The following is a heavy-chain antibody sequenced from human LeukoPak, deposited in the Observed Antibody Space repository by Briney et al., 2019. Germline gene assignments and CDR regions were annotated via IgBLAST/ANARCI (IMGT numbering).Heavy chain of an antibody. CDR1: GGSIRSSYYY. D-gene: IGHD6-13*01. J-gene: IGHJ4*02. CDR2: IYDSGST. Sequence: SGTLSLTCTVSGGSIRSSYYYWGWIRQPPGKGLEWIGSIYDSGSTYYNPSLKSRVTISVDTSKSQFSLKLSSVTAADTAVYYCARARYSSSWACDYWGQGTLVTVSS. CDR3: ARARYSSSWACDY. V-gene: IGHV4-39*07.